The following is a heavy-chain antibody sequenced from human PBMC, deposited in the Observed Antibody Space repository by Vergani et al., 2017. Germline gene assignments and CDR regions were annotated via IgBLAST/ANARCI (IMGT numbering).Heavy chain of an antibody. CDR1: GFSFGSYG. Sequence: QVQLVESGGNVVQSGTSLRLSCAASGFSFGSYGMHWVRQSPGKGLEWVAVISNDGGNKYYADSVKGRFTIYKDNSKNTLYLQMNSLRAEDTAVYYCARGPIAVAAHYWYFDLWGRGTLVTVSS. CDR2: ISNDGGNK. D-gene: IGHD6-19*01. CDR3: ARGPIAVAAHYWYFDL. J-gene: IGHJ2*01. V-gene: IGHV3-30*03.